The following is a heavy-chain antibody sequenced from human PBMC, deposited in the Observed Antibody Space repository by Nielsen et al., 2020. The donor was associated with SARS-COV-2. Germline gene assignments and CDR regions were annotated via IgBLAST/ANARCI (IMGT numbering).Heavy chain of an antibody. J-gene: IGHJ6*02. Sequence: WVRQAPGQRLEWMGWINAGIGNTKYSEKFQGRVTITRDTSASTAYMELSSLRSEDTAVYYCAREEWLLQKSMDVWGQGTTVTVSS. CDR3: AREEWLLQKSMDV. D-gene: IGHD3-3*01. CDR2: INAGIGNT. V-gene: IGHV1-3*01.